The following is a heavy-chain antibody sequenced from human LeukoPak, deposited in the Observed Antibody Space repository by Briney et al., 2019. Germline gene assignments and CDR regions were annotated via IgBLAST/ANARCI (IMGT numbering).Heavy chain of an antibody. CDR1: GGSISSYY. CDR2: IYYSGST. D-gene: IGHD6-13*01. CDR3: AREVAAAGHPFFDY. J-gene: IGHJ4*02. V-gene: IGHV4-59*01. Sequence: SETLSLTCTVSGGSISSYYWSWIRQPPGKGLGWIGYIYYSGSTNYNPSLKSRVTISVDTSKNQFSLKLSSVTAADTAVYYCAREVAAAGHPFFDYWGQGTLVTVSS.